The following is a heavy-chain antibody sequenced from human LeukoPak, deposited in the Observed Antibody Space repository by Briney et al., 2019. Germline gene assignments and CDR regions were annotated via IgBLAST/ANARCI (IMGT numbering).Heavy chain of an antibody. CDR1: GGSISSYY. V-gene: IGHV4-59*12. J-gene: IGHJ4*02. D-gene: IGHD3-10*01. CDR2: IYYSGST. Sequence: RASETLSLTCTVSGGSISSYYWSWIRQPPGKGLEWIGYIYYSGSTNYNPSLKSRVTISVDTSKNQFSLKLSSVTAADTAVYYCARDSSGITMVRGVFPFDYWGQGTLVTVSS. CDR3: ARDSSGITMVRGVFPFDY.